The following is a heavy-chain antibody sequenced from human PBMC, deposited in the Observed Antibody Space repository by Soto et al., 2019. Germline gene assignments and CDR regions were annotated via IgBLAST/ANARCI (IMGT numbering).Heavy chain of an antibody. Sequence: GESLKIYCKGSGYSFTSYWIGWVRQMPGKGLEWMGIIYPGDSDTRYSPSFQGQVTISADKSISTAYLQWSSLKASDTAMYYCASTSIAAAGKDYNWFDPWGQGTLVTVSS. CDR2: IYPGDSDT. V-gene: IGHV5-51*01. CDR3: ASTSIAAAGKDYNWFDP. D-gene: IGHD6-13*01. J-gene: IGHJ5*02. CDR1: GYSFTSYW.